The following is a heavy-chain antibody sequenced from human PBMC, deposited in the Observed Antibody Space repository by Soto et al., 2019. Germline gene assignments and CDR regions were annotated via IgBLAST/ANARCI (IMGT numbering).Heavy chain of an antibody. Sequence: PGGSLRLSCAASGFTLSSYSMNWVRQAPGKGLELISYISRSSTTTIYYADSVKGRFTISRDNAKNSLYLQMNSLRDEDTAVYYCARDRLGYNYGNSMDVWGQGTTVTVSS. V-gene: IGHV3-48*02. CDR3: ARDRLGYNYGNSMDV. CDR1: GFTLSSYS. J-gene: IGHJ6*02. CDR2: ISRSSTTTI. D-gene: IGHD5-18*01.